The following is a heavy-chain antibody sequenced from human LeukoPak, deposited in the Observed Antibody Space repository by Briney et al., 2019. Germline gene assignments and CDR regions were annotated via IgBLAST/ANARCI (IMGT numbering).Heavy chain of an antibody. Sequence: PGGSLRLSCAASGFVFRSYAMSWVRQAPGKGLEWVSGISSSGGSTYHADSVRGRFTISRGNSKNTQYLQMNSLRAEDTAVYYCARDSSGFEIDYWGQGTLVTVSS. CDR1: GFVFRSYA. V-gene: IGHV3-23*01. CDR2: ISSSGGST. D-gene: IGHD3-22*01. CDR3: ARDSSGFEIDY. J-gene: IGHJ4*02.